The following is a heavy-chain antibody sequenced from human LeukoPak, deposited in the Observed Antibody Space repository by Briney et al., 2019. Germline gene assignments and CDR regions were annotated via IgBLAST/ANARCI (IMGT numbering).Heavy chain of an antibody. CDR3: AKDGSSGYYYFDY. D-gene: IGHD3-22*01. CDR1: GFTVSSNY. Sequence: PGGSLRLSCAASGFTVSSNYMSWVRQAPGKGLEWVSVIYSGGSTYYADSVKGRFTISRDISKNTLYLQMNSLRAEDTAVYYCAKDGSSGYYYFDYWGQGTLVTVSS. V-gene: IGHV3-53*01. CDR2: IYSGGST. J-gene: IGHJ4*02.